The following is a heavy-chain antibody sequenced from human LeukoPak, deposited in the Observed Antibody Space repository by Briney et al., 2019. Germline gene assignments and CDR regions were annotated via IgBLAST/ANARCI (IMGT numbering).Heavy chain of an antibody. Sequence: PGGSLRLSCAAYGFTFSSYSMKWVRQAPGKGLEWVSYISSSSSTIYYADSVKGRFTISRDNAKNSLYLEMNSLRAEDTAVYYCARLPDRIAEAGNFDYWGQGTLVTVSS. V-gene: IGHV3-48*04. CDR1: GFTFSSYS. CDR2: ISSSSSTI. D-gene: IGHD6-13*01. CDR3: ARLPDRIAEAGNFDY. J-gene: IGHJ4*02.